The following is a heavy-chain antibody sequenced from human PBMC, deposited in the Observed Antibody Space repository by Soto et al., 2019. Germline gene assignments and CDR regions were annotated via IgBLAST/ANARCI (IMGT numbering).Heavy chain of an antibody. CDR2: IYYSGST. CDR1: GGSISSGGYY. V-gene: IGHV4-31*03. CDR3: AREAVYDSSGGDAFDI. J-gene: IGHJ3*02. Sequence: QVQLQESGPGLVKPSQTLSLTCTVSGGSISSGGYYWSWIRQHPGKGLEWIGYIYYSGSTYYNPSLKSRVTISVDTSKNQSSLKLSSVTAADTAVYYCAREAVYDSSGGDAFDIWGQGTMVTVSS. D-gene: IGHD3-22*01.